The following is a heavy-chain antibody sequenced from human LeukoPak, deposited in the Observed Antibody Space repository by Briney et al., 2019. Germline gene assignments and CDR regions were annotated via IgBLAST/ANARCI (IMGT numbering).Heavy chain of an antibody. CDR1: GGSISGYY. CDR3: VGDFIAAASGAFDI. CDR2: IHYSGST. Sequence: SETLSLTCTVSGGSISGYYWSWIRQPPGKGLEWIGYIHYSGSTNYNPSLKSRLTIFLDTSKNQSALKLNSVTAADTAVYYCVGDFIAAASGAFDIWGQGTTVTVSS. D-gene: IGHD6-13*01. V-gene: IGHV4-59*01. J-gene: IGHJ3*02.